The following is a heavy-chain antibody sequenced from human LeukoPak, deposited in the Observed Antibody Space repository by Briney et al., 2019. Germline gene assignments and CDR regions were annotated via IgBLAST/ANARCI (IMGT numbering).Heavy chain of an antibody. CDR3: ARKYNDYVWGSYRWYNWFDP. Sequence: SETLSLTCAVYGGSFSGYYWSWIRQPPGKGLEWIGEIDHSGSTNYNPSLKSRVTISVDTSKNQFSLKLSSVTAVDTAVYYCARKYNDYVWGSYRWYNWFDPWGQGTLVTVSS. V-gene: IGHV4-34*01. J-gene: IGHJ5*02. CDR1: GGSFSGYY. CDR2: IDHSGST. D-gene: IGHD3-16*02.